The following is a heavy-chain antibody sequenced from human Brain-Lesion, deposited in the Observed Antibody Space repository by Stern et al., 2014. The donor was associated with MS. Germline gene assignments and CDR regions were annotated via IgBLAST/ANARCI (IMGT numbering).Heavy chain of an antibody. Sequence: QLQLQESGPGLVKPSETLSLTCTVSGGSINTNNYYWGWIRQPPGKGLEWIGNIYSSGSTFYSPSLKSRVTMSVDTSQKQFSLKLSSVTAADTAVYYCARTGDDFGDYSLSYWGQGTLVTVSS. V-gene: IGHV4-39*01. CDR3: ARTGDDFGDYSLSY. D-gene: IGHD4-17*01. CDR2: IYSSGST. J-gene: IGHJ4*02. CDR1: GGSINTNNYY.